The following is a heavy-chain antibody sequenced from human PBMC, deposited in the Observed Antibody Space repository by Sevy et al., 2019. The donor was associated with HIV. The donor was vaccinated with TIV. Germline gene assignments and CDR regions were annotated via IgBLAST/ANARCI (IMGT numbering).Heavy chain of an antibody. CDR3: AGENAWGRGYS. CDR2: IYYNGHI. D-gene: IGHD1-26*01. Sequence: WETLSLTCTVSGGSITSLYWNWIQQPPGKALEWIANIYYNGHINYNPSLKSRVTLSLNTSKKQFSLRLSSVTAADTAMYYCAGENAWGRGYSWGQGTLVTVSS. CDR1: GGSITSLY. J-gene: IGHJ4*02. V-gene: IGHV4-59*11.